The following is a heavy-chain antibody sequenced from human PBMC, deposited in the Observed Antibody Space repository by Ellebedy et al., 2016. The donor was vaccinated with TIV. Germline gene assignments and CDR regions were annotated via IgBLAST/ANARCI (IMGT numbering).Heavy chain of an antibody. CDR1: GYTFSSYD. CDR2: INPSGGST. V-gene: IGHV1-46*01. CDR3: ARVAEAGMAGRYYYYYGMDV. Sequence: ASVKVSCKASGYTFSSYDFNWVRPPTGQGLDWMGIINPSGGSTSYTQRFQGRVTMTRDTSTSTVYMELSSLRSEDTAVYYCARVAEAGMAGRYYYYYGMDVWGQGTTVTVSS. D-gene: IGHD6-19*01. J-gene: IGHJ6*02.